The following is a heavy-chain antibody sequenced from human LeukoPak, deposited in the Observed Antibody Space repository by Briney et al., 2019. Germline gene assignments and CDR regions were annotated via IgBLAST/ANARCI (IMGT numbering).Heavy chain of an antibody. J-gene: IGHJ4*02. CDR2: IKQDGGVK. Sequence: GGSLRLSCAASGFTFSSYWMNWVRRAPGKGLEWVANIKQDGGVKNYVDSVKGRFTISRDNAKNSLYLQMNSLRVEDTAIYYCARDVRGFGEFDYWGQGTLVTVSS. CDR1: GFTFSSYW. CDR3: ARDVRGFGEFDY. D-gene: IGHD3-10*01. V-gene: IGHV3-7*03.